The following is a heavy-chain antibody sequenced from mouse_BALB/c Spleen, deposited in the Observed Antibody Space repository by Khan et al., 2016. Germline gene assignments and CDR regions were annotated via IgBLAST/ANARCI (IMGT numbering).Heavy chain of an antibody. V-gene: IGHV5-17*02. CDR3: ARRDGYYYAMDY. D-gene: IGHD2-3*01. CDR1: GFTFSSFG. CDR2: ISSGSSTI. Sequence: EVQLVESGGGLVQPGGSRKLSCAASGFTFSSFGMHWVRQAPEKWLEWVAYISSGSSTIYYADTVKGRFTISRDNPKNTLFLQMTSLRSEDTAMYYCARRDGYYYAMDYWGQGTSVTVSS. J-gene: IGHJ4*01.